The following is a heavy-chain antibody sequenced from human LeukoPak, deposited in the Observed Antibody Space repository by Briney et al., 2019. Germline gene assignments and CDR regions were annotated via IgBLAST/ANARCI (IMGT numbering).Heavy chain of an antibody. CDR1: GGSISSYY. J-gene: IGHJ3*02. V-gene: IGHV4-59*08. CDR2: IYYSGCT. Sequence: SETLSLTCTVSGGSISSYYWSWIRQPPGKGLEWIGYIYYSGCTNYNPSLKSRVTISVDTSKNQFSLKLSSVTAADTAVYYCARRRDAFDIWGQGTMVTVSS. CDR3: ARRRDAFDI.